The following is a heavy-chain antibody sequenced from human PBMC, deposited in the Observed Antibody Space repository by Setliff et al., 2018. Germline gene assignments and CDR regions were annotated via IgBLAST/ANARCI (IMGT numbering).Heavy chain of an antibody. D-gene: IGHD1-26*01. V-gene: IGHV5-51*01. J-gene: IGHJ4*02. CDR3: ARSIVGATYSVYFDY. Sequence: GESLKISCKGSGYSFSNFWIGWVRQMPGKGLEWMGIIYPGDSHTRYSPSFQGQVTMSAYKSINTAYLQWSNLKASDTALYYCARSIVGATYSVYFDYWGQGALVTVSS. CDR1: GYSFSNFW. CDR2: IYPGDSHT.